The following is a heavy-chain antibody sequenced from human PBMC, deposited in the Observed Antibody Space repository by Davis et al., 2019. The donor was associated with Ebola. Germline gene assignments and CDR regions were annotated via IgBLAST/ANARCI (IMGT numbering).Heavy chain of an antibody. CDR3: ARPSTGDYDSFDY. CDR2: INPGDSDT. V-gene: IGHV5-51*01. J-gene: IGHJ4*02. Sequence: GESLKISCKASGYIFANYWIGWVRQKPGKGPEWLGIINPGDSDTRYSPSFQGQVTISADKSISTAYLQWSSLKASDTAMYYCARPSTGDYDSFDYWGQGTLVTVSS. CDR1: GYIFANYW. D-gene: IGHD5-12*01.